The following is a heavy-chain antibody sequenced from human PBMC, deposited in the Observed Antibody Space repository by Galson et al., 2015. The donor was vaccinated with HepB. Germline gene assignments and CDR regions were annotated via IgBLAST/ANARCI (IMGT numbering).Heavy chain of an antibody. V-gene: IGHV3-48*02. CDR3: ARNPASYDYYNMDV. J-gene: IGHJ6*02. CDR1: GFGFSSHS. CDR2: ISAGSTTR. Sequence: SLRLSCAASGFGFSSHSMNWVRQAPGKGLEWVSYISAGSTTRYYAASVKGRFTISRDNARNSVSLHMSSLRDEDTAVYYCARNPASYDYYNMDVWGQGTTVTVSS. D-gene: IGHD6-25*01.